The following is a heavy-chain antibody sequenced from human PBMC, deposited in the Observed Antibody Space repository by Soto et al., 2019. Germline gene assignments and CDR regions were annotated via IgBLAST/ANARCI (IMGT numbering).Heavy chain of an antibody. D-gene: IGHD2-2*01. Sequence: GGSLRLSCAASGFTFSSYAMSWVRQDPGKGLEWVSAISGSGGSKYYADSVKGRFTISRDNSKNTLYLQMNSLRAEDTAVYYCAKDTSSWYAHWGQGTLVTVSS. CDR2: ISGSGGSK. CDR1: GFTFSSYA. CDR3: AKDTSSWYAH. J-gene: IGHJ5*02. V-gene: IGHV3-23*01.